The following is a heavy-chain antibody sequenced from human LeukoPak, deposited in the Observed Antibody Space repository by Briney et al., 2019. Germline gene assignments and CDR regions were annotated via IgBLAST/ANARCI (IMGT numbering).Heavy chain of an antibody. D-gene: IGHD2-15*01. CDR2: IYSGGST. J-gene: IGHJ5*02. Sequence: GGSLRLSCAASGFTVSSNYMSWVRQAPGEGLEWVSVIYSGGSTYYADSVKGRFTISRDNSKNTLYLQMNSLRAEDTAVYYCARAGGYCSGGSCYSFGVFDPWGQGTLVTVSS. V-gene: IGHV3-53*01. CDR3: ARAGGYCSGGSCYSFGVFDP. CDR1: GFTVSSNY.